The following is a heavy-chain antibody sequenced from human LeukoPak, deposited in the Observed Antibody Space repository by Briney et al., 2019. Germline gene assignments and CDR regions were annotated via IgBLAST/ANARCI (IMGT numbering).Heavy chain of an antibody. CDR1: GFDFSNSS. CDR2: IRSKAHSYAT. D-gene: IGHD5-24*01. V-gene: IGHV3-73*01. Sequence: PGGSLRLSCAASGFDFSNSSIHWVRQAAGKGLEWVGRIRSKAHSYATAYAASVKGRFTISRDDSENTAFLQMNSLKTEDTAVYYCTPLPVEMTSGNWFDPWGQGTLVTVSS. CDR3: TPLPVEMTSGNWFDP. J-gene: IGHJ5*02.